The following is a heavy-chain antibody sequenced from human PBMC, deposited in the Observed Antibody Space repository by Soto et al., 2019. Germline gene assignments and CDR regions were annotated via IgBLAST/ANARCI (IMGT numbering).Heavy chain of an antibody. D-gene: IGHD1-26*01. V-gene: IGHV5-51*01. CDR1: GYRFYSSW. J-gene: IGHJ4*02. CDR3: TTGATTPFDS. CDR2: VYPSAPDV. Sequence: PGECLMISCQGTGYRFYSSWIGWVRQKPGKVMEGRGNVYPSAPDVRDSPAFEVQVNIAADNSINTAYLHLRNDQATDTTILSCTTGATTPFDSWGQGTTVTVSS.